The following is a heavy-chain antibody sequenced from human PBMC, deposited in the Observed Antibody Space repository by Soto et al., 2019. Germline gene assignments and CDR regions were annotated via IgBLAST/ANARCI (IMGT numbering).Heavy chain of an antibody. J-gene: IGHJ6*02. V-gene: IGHV3-33*01. CDR1: GFTFSSYG. CDR3: ARDYSNYVGYYHYGMDV. D-gene: IGHD4-4*01. Sequence: QVQLVESGGGVVQPGRSLRLSCAASGFTFSSYGMHWVRQAPGKGLEWVAVIWYDGSNKYYADSVTGRFTISRDNSKNPLYPQMNSLRAEDTAVYYCARDYSNYVGYYHYGMDVWGQGTTVTVSS. CDR2: IWYDGSNK.